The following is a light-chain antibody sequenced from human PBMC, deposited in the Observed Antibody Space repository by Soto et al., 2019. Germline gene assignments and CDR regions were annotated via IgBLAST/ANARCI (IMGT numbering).Light chain of an antibody. V-gene: IGKV1-17*01. Sequence: DIQMTQSPSSLFASVGDRVSITCRASQGIRNNLGWYQQRPGKAPKRLIYGTYNLQTGVPSRFSGSGYGTDFTLTISSLQPEDFATYYCLQHETYPRTFGQGTKVDIK. CDR2: GTY. J-gene: IGKJ1*01. CDR1: QGIRNN. CDR3: LQHETYPRT.